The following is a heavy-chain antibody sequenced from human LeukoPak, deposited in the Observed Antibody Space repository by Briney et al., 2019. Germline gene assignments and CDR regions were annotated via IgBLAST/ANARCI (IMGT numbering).Heavy chain of an antibody. CDR2: ISSSSSYI. V-gene: IGHV3-21*01. Sequence: GGSLRLSCAASGFTFSTYNMNWVRQAPGKGLEWVSSISSSSSYIYYADSVKGRFTISRDNAKNSLYLQMNSLRAEDTAVYYCARVPGYSSSWYVIEFDYWGQGTLVTVSS. D-gene: IGHD6-13*01. J-gene: IGHJ4*02. CDR1: GFTFSTYN. CDR3: ARVPGYSSSWYVIEFDY.